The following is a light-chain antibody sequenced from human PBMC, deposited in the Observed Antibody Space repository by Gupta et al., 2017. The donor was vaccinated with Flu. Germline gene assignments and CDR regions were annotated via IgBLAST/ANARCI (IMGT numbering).Light chain of an antibody. CDR1: QNIDAW. V-gene: IGKV1-5*03. CDR3: QQYNNYPWT. CDR2: KAS. Sequence: PPTLSASLGARVTITCRASQNIDAWLAWYQQRPGKAPSLLIYKASTLQSGVPSRFSGSGSGTEFTLAISSLQPDDLATYYCQQYNNYPWTFGQGTKV. J-gene: IGKJ1*01.